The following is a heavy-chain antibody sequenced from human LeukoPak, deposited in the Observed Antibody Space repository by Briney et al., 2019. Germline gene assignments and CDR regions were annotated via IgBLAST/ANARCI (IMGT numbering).Heavy chain of an antibody. J-gene: IGHJ4*02. CDR3: ASTYYYDSSGSWDY. V-gene: IGHV1-2*02. CDR2: INPNSGGT. CDR1: GYTFTGYY. D-gene: IGHD3-22*01. Sequence: PRASVRVSCKASGYTFTGYYMHWVRQAPGQGLEWMGWINPNSGGTNYAQKFQGRVTMTRDTSISTAYMELSRLRSDDTAVYYCASTYYYDSSGSWDYWGQGTLVTVSS.